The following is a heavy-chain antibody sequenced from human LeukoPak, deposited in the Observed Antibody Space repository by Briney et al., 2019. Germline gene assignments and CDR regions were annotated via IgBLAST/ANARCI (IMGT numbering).Heavy chain of an antibody. CDR1: GFTFSSYS. V-gene: IGHV3-21*01. CDR2: ISSSSSYI. J-gene: IGHJ1*01. Sequence: AGGSLRLSCAASGFTFSSYSMNWVRQAPGKGLEWVSSISSSSSYIYYADSVKGRFTISRDNAKNSLYLQMNSLRAEDTAVYYCARDRVTMVRGHTALQHWGQGTLVTVSS. CDR3: ARDRVTMVRGHTALQH. D-gene: IGHD3-10*01.